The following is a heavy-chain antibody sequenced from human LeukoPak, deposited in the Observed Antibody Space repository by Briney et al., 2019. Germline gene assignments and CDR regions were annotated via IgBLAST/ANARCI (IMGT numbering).Heavy chain of an antibody. CDR3: AKRGVVIRVILVGFHKEAYYFDS. V-gene: IGHV3-23*01. CDR1: GITLSNYG. CDR2: ISGGGGGT. D-gene: IGHD3-22*01. J-gene: IGHJ4*02. Sequence: GGSLRLSCAVSGITLSNYGMSWVRQAPGKGLEWVAGISGGGGGTSYADSVKGRFTISRDNSKNTLYLQMNNLRAEDTAVYFCAKRGVVIRVILVGFHKEAYYFDSWGQGALVTISS.